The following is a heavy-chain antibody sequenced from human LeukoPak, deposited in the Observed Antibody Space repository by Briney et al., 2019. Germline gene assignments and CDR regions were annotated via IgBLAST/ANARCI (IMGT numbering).Heavy chain of an antibody. D-gene: IGHD3-16*01. Sequence: GESLKISCKGSGDTFTTTWISWVRQMPGKGLEWVAIIFFGDSDSRYNPSFHGQVTISVDKSINTAYLQWSSLKASDTAMYYCARHLRGLDYWGQGTLVTVSS. CDR1: GDTFTTTW. CDR3: ARHLRGLDY. J-gene: IGHJ4*02. V-gene: IGHV5-51*01. CDR2: IFFGDSDS.